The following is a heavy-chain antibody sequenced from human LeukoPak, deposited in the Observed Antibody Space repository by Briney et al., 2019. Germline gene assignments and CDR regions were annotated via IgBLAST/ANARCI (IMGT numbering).Heavy chain of an antibody. CDR2: IYYSGST. CDR3: ARHTPYDVFTPLDY. Sequence: SETLSLTCTVSGGSVSSSSYYWGWIRQPPGKGLECIGSIYYSGSTYYNPSLKSRLTISVHTSKNQFSLKLSSVTAADTAVYFCARHTPYDVFTPLDYWGQGTLVTASS. J-gene: IGHJ4*02. V-gene: IGHV4-39*01. CDR1: GGSVSSSSYY. D-gene: IGHD3-9*01.